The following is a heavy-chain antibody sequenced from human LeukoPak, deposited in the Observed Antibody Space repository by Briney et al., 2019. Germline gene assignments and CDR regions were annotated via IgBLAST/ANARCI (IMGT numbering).Heavy chain of an antibody. J-gene: IGHJ5*02. CDR1: GYTFTAYY. CDR2: INPNSGGT. V-gene: IGHV1-2*02. D-gene: IGHD3-10*01. CDR3: ARDGSGSIGNWLDP. Sequence: ASVKVSCKASGYTFTAYYMHWVRQAPGQGLEWMGWINPNSGGTNYAQNFQGRVTMTRDTSISTAYMELTRLRSDDTAVYYCARDGSGSIGNWLDPWGQGTLVTVSS.